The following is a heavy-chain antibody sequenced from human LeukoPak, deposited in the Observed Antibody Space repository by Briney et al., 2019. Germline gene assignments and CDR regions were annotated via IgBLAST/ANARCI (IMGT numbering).Heavy chain of an antibody. J-gene: IGHJ4*02. D-gene: IGHD3-22*01. CDR1: GGSISSGGYY. CDR3: ARHTRKVSYYFDY. V-gene: IGHV4-61*08. Sequence: SETLSLTCTVSGGSISSGGYYWSWIRQHPGKGLEWIGYIYYSGSTNYNPSLKSRVTISVDTSKNQFSLKLSSVTAADTAVYYCARHTRKVSYYFDYWGQGTLVTVSS. CDR2: IYYSGST.